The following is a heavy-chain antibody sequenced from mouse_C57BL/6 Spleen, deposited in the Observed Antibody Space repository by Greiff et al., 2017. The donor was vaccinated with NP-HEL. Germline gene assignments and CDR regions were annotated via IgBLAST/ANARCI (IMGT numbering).Heavy chain of an antibody. Sequence: VQLQQPGAELVKPGASVKLSCKASGYTFTSYWMQWVKQRPGQGLEWIGEIDPSDSYTNYNQKFKGKATLTVDTSSSTAYMQLSSLTSEDSAVYYCARRWLLHDAMDYWGQGTSVTVSS. CDR3: ARRWLLHDAMDY. J-gene: IGHJ4*01. V-gene: IGHV1-50*01. CDR1: GYTFTSYW. CDR2: IDPSDSYT. D-gene: IGHD2-3*01.